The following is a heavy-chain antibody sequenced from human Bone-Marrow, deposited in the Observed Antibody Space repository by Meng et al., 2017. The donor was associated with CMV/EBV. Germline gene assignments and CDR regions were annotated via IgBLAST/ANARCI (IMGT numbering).Heavy chain of an antibody. Sequence: SETLSLTCTVSGGSVSTGTYYWIWIRQPPGKGLEWIGYIYYTGSTNYNPSLKSRVTISADTSNNQFSLRLTSVTAADTAVYYCARGPRYYCSSTSCYTLDNWFDPWGQGTLVTVSS. D-gene: IGHD2-2*02. J-gene: IGHJ5*02. CDR2: IYYTGST. V-gene: IGHV4-61*01. CDR1: GGSVSTGTYY. CDR3: ARGPRYYCSSTSCYTLDNWFDP.